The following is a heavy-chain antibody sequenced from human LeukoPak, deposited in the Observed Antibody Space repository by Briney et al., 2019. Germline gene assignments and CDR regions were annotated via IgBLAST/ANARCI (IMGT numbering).Heavy chain of an antibody. V-gene: IGHV4-39*01. CDR2: IYYSGST. J-gene: IGHJ4*02. CDR3: ARVTHYDYVWGSYRYSTLEYSFDY. Sequence: PSETLSLTCTVSGGSISSSSYYWGWIHQPPGKGLEWIGSIYYSGSTYYNPSLKSRVTISVDTSKNQFSLKLSSVTAADTAVYYCARVTHYDYVWGSYRYSTLEYSFDYWGQGTLVTVSS. CDR1: GGSISSSSYY. D-gene: IGHD3-16*02.